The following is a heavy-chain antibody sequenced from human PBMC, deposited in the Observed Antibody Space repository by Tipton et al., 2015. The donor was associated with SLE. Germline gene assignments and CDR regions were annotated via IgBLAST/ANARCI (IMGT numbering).Heavy chain of an antibody. CDR1: GGSISSGSYY. V-gene: IGHV4-61*02. CDR3: ARGISGYSSSWYYYYYNMDV. CDR2: IYTTGNT. J-gene: IGHJ6*02. Sequence: TLSLTCSVSGGSISSGSYYWNWVRQPAGKGLEWIGRIYTTGNTYYNPSLKSRVTISLDTSNNQFSLKLSSVTAGDTAVYYCARGISGYSSSWYYYYYNMDVWGQGTTVTVSS. D-gene: IGHD6-13*01.